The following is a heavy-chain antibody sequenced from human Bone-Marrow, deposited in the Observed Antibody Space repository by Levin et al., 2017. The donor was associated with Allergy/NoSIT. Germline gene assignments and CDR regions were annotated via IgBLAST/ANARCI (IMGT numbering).Heavy chain of an antibody. CDR3: AKDFGYRYASGSSYLEY. V-gene: IGHV3-30*18. CDR2: ISFDASKK. J-gene: IGHJ4*02. D-gene: IGHD3-10*01. Sequence: QSGGSLRLSCAASRFTFSDYGMHWVRQAPGKGLEWVATISFDASKKNYADSVKGRFTISRDNSKNTLYLQMNSLRAEDTAVYFCAKDFGYRYASGSSYLEYWGQGTLVTVSS. CDR1: RFTFSDYG.